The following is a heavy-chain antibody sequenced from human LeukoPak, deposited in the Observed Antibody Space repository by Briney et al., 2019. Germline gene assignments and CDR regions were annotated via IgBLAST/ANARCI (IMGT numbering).Heavy chain of an antibody. D-gene: IGHD3-22*01. V-gene: IGHV4-39*01. Sequence: PSETLSLTCTVSGGSISSSSYYWGWIRQPPGKGLEWIGSIYYSGSTYYNPSLKSRVTISVDTSKNQFSLKLSSVTAADTAVYYCARQGPIRYYYDSSGAPYFDYWGQGTLVTVSS. CDR2: IYYSGST. J-gene: IGHJ4*02. CDR3: ARQGPIRYYYDSSGAPYFDY. CDR1: GGSISSSSYY.